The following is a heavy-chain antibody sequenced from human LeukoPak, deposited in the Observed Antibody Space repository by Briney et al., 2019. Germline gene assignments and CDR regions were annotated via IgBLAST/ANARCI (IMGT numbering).Heavy chain of an antibody. Sequence: ASVKVSCKASGYTFTSYYMHWVRQAPGQGLEWMGIINPSGGSTSYAQKFQGRVTMTRDTSTSTVYMELSSLRSEDTAVYYCARDRVLVYSSGWYFYFDYWGQGTLVTVSS. D-gene: IGHD6-19*01. CDR3: ARDRVLVYSSGWYFYFDY. CDR1: GYTFTSYY. CDR2: INPSGGST. J-gene: IGHJ4*02. V-gene: IGHV1-46*01.